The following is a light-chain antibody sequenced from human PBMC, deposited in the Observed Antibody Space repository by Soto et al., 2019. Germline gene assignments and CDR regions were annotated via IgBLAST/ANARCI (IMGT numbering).Light chain of an antibody. CDR2: EVS. J-gene: IGLJ1*01. CDR3: CSYVGGYSYV. Sequence: QSALTQPASVSGSPGQSITISCTGTSSDVGGYNYVSWYQQHAGKAPKLMIYEVSDRPSGVSNRFSGSKSGNTASLTISGLQAEDEADYYCCSYVGGYSYVFGIGTKLTVL. V-gene: IGLV2-14*01. CDR1: SSDVGGYNY.